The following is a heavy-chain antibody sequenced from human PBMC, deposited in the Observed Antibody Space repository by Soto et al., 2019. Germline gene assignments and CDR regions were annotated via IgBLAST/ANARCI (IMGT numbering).Heavy chain of an antibody. CDR1: GGSISSYY. Sequence: SETLSLTCTVSGGSISSYYWSWIRQPPGKGLEWIGYIYYSGSTNYNPSLKSRVTISVDTSKNQFSLKLSSVTAADTAVYYCARVSGYYYYFDYWGQGTLVTVSS. CDR3: ARVSGYYYYFDY. J-gene: IGHJ4*02. D-gene: IGHD3-22*01. CDR2: IYYSGST. V-gene: IGHV4-59*01.